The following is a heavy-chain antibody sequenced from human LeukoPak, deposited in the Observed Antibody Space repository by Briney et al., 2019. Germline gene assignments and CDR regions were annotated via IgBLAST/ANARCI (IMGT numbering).Heavy chain of an antibody. D-gene: IGHD2-15*01. V-gene: IGHV4-4*02. J-gene: IGHJ4*02. Sequence: SETLSLTCAVSGGPISSSNWWSWVRQPPGKGLEWIGEIYHSGSTNYNPSLKSRVTISVDKSKNQFSLKLSSVTAADTAVYYCARGTCSGGSCDHPFDYWGQGTLVTVSS. CDR3: ARGTCSGGSCDHPFDY. CDR1: GGPISSSNW. CDR2: IYHSGST.